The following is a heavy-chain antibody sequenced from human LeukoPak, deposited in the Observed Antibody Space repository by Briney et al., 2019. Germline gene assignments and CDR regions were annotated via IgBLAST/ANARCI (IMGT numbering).Heavy chain of an antibody. Sequence: AASVKVSCKASGYTFTGYYMHWVRQAPGQGLEWMGWINPNSGGTNYAQKFQGRVTMTRDTSISTAYMELSRLRSDDTAVYYCARGTGPWFGSWDYYYYYGMDVWGQGTTVTVSS. CDR2: INPNSGGT. V-gene: IGHV1-2*02. CDR1: GYTFTGYY. D-gene: IGHD3-10*01. CDR3: ARGTGPWFGSWDYYYYYGMDV. J-gene: IGHJ6*02.